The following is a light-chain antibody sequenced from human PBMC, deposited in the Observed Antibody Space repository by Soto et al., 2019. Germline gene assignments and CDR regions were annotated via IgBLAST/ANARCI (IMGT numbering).Light chain of an antibody. Sequence: SVLPQPASVSVSPGQSITISCTGTSSDVGSYNLVSWYQQHPGKAPKLMIYEVSKRPSGVSNRFSGSKSGNTASLTISGLQAEDEADYYCCSYAGSYVFGTGTKVTVL. CDR3: CSYAGSYV. J-gene: IGLJ1*01. CDR2: EVS. V-gene: IGLV2-23*02. CDR1: SSDVGSYNL.